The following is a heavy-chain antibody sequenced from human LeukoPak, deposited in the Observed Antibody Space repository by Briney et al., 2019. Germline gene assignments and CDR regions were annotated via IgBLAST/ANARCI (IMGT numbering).Heavy chain of an antibody. CDR2: TSGSGGSS. D-gene: IGHD4-17*01. CDR3: AKDLSLTLTTDYSYGMDV. CDR1: GFTFSTFA. Sequence: GSLRLSCAASGFTFSTFAMNWVRLAPGKGPEWVSGTSGSGGSSYYADSVRGRFTISRDNSKNMLYLQISRLRAEDTALYFCAKDLSLTLTTDYSYGMDVWGQGTTVTVSS. J-gene: IGHJ6*02. V-gene: IGHV3-23*01.